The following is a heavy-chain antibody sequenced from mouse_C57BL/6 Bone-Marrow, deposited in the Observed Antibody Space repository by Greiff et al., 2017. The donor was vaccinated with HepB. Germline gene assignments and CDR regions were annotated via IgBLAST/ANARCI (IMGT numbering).Heavy chain of an antibody. CDR2: IDPSDSYT. CDR1: GYTFTSYW. CDR3: ARWAYGSSPYWYFDV. D-gene: IGHD1-1*01. V-gene: IGHV1-50*01. J-gene: IGHJ1*03. Sequence: QVQLQQSGAELVKPGASVKLSCKASGYTFTSYWMQWVKQRPGQGLEWIGEIDPSDSYTNYNQKFKGKATLTVDTSSSTAYMQLSSLTSEDSAVYYCARWAYGSSPYWYFDVWGTGTTVTVSS.